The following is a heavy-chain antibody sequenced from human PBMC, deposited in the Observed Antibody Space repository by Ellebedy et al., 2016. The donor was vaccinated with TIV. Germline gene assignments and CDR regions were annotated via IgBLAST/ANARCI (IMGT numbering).Heavy chain of an antibody. D-gene: IGHD5-12*01. Sequence: PGGSLRLSCAASGFTFSTYGMPWVRQAPGKGLEWVAVLWYDGRKEYYAYSVKGRFTVSRDNSKNTLHLQMNSLRTGDTAVYYCASERSGYDFDYWGQGTLVTVSA. J-gene: IGHJ4*02. V-gene: IGHV3-33*08. CDR2: LWYDGRKE. CDR1: GFTFSTYG. CDR3: ASERSGYDFDY.